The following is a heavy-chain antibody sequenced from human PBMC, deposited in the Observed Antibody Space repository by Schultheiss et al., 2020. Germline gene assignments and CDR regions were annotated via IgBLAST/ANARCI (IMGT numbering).Heavy chain of an antibody. CDR3: ARGFFSDYRDY. CDR2: ISSSSSTI. Sequence: GGSLRLSCAASGFTFSSYSMNWVRQAPGKGLEWVSYISSSSSTIYYADSVKGRFTISRDNSKNTLYLQINSLRVEDTAVYYCARGFFSDYRDYWGQGTLVTVSS. D-gene: IGHD4-11*01. CDR1: GFTFSSYS. J-gene: IGHJ4*02. V-gene: IGHV3-48*01.